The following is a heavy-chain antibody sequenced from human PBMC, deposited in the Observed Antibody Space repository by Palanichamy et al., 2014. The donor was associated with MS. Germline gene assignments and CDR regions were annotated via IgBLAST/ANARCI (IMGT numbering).Heavy chain of an antibody. Sequence: QVQLQESGPGLVKPSETLSLTCTVSGGSVSSGSYYWSWFRQPPGKGLEWIGYIYYSGSTKYNPSLKSRVFLSIDTSKNQFSLKLSSVTAADTAVYYCARVGYSNGWYRSDHWGQGALVTVSS. CDR2: IYYSGST. J-gene: IGHJ4*02. CDR1: GGSVSSGSYY. CDR3: ARVGYSNGWYRSDH. D-gene: IGHD6-19*01. V-gene: IGHV4-61*01.